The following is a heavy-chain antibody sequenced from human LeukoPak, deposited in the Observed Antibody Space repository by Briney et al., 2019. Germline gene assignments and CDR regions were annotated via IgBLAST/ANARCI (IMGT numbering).Heavy chain of an antibody. CDR3: VGYCSGGSCSN. Sequence: GGSLRLSCAASGFTFSSYAMHWVRQAPGKGLEWVAVISYDGSNKYYADSVKGRFTMSRDNSKNTLYLQMNSLRAEDTAVYYCVGYCSGGSCSNWGQGTLVTVSS. D-gene: IGHD2-15*01. CDR2: ISYDGSNK. CDR1: GFTFSSYA. J-gene: IGHJ4*02. V-gene: IGHV3-30*04.